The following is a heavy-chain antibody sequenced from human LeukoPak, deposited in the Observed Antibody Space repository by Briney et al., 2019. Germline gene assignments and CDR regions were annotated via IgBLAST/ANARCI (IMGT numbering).Heavy chain of an antibody. V-gene: IGHV3-23*01. CDR1: GFTFSSYA. Sequence: PGGSLRLSCAASGFTFSSYAMAWVRQDPGKGLECVSGITGSGGRTYYADSVKGRFTISRDNSKNTLYLQMSSLRAEDTAVYYCAKRDYSDSNTYAPLFDYWGQGTLVTVSS. CDR2: ITGSGGRT. J-gene: IGHJ4*02. CDR3: AKRDYSDSNTYAPLFDY. D-gene: IGHD3-22*01.